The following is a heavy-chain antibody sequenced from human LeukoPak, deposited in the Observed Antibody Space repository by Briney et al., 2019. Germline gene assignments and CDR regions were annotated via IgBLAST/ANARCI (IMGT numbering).Heavy chain of an antibody. CDR1: GGSISGYF. CDR2: ISYSGIT. J-gene: IGHJ5*02. V-gene: IGHV4-59*01. Sequence: SETLSLTCTVSGGSISGYFWSWIRQPPGKGLEWIGYISYSGITNYNPSLKSRVTISVDTSKNQFSLKLSSVTAADTAVYYCAREPYGGNWFDPWGQGTLVTVSS. CDR3: AREPYGGNWFDP. D-gene: IGHD4-23*01.